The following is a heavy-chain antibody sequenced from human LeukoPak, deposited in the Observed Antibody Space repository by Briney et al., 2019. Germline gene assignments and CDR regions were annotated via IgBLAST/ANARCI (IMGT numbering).Heavy chain of an antibody. V-gene: IGHV3-21*01. CDR2: ISSSSSYI. CDR1: GFTFDRYS. J-gene: IGHJ4*02. Sequence: GGSLRLSCVASGFTFDRYSMNWVRQPPGKGLEWVSSISSSSSYIYYADSVKGRFTISRDNAKNSLYLKMNSLRAEDTGVYYCARDQAYYYDSSGYDNFDYWGQGTLVTVSS. D-gene: IGHD3-22*01. CDR3: ARDQAYYYDSSGYDNFDY.